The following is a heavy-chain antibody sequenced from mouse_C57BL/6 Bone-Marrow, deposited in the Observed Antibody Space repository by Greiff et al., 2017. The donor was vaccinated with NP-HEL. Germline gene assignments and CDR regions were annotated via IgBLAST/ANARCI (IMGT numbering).Heavy chain of an antibody. V-gene: IGHV1-15*01. CDR3: TRKGYYYSNFPDY. Sequence: VQLVESGAELVRPGASVTLSCKASGYTFTDYEMHWVKQTPVHGLEWIGAFDPETGGTAYNQKFKGKAILTADKSSSTAYMELRSLTSEDSAVYYCTRKGYYYSNFPDYWGQGTTLTVSS. CDR1: GYTFTDYE. D-gene: IGHD2-5*01. J-gene: IGHJ2*01. CDR2: FDPETGGT.